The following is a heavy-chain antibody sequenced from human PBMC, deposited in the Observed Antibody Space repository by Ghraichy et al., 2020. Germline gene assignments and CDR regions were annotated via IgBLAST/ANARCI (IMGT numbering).Heavy chain of an antibody. V-gene: IGHV4-31*03. CDR1: GGSISSGGYY. CDR2: IYYSGST. D-gene: IGHD5-12*01. J-gene: IGHJ4*02. CDR3: ARLWLRDYYFDY. Sequence: SETLSLTCTVSGGSISSGGYYWSWIRQHPGKGLEWIGYIYYSGSTYYNPSLKSRVTISVDTSKNQFSLKLSSVTAADTAVYYCARLWLRDYYFDYWGQGTLVTVSS.